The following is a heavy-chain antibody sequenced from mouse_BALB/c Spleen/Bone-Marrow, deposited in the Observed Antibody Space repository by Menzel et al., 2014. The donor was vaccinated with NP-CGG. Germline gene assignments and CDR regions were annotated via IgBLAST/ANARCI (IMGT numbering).Heavy chain of an antibody. J-gene: IGHJ4*01. V-gene: IGHV14-4*02. Sequence: ELQVVESGAELVRSGASVKLSCTASGFNIKDYYMHWVKQRPEQGLEWIGWIDPENGDTEYAPKFQGKATMTADTSSNTAYLQLSSLTSEDTAVYYCNARYYYAMDYWGQGTSVTVSS. CDR3: NARYYYAMDY. CDR1: GFNIKDYY. CDR2: IDPENGDT.